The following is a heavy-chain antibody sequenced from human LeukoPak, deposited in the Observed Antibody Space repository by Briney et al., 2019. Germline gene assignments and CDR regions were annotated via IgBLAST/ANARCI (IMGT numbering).Heavy chain of an antibody. CDR1: GYTFTSYY. CDR3: ARGTRWLQDY. Sequence: GASVKVSCKASGYTFTSYYMHWVRQAPRQGLEWMGVINPSGGSTTSAQKFQGRVTMTRDTSTSTVYMELSSLRSEDTAVYYCARGTRWLQDYWGQGTLVTVSS. V-gene: IGHV1-46*01. J-gene: IGHJ4*02. D-gene: IGHD5-24*01. CDR2: INPSGGST.